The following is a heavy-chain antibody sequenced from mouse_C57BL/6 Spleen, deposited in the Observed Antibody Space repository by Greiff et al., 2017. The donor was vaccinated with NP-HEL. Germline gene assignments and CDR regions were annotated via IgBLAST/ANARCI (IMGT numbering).Heavy chain of an antibody. CDR2: ISDGGSYT. V-gene: IGHV5-4*01. J-gene: IGHJ3*01. CDR1: GFTFSSYA. D-gene: IGHD2-2*01. Sequence: EVQGVESGGGLVKPGGSLKLSCAASGFTFSSYAMSWVRQTPGKRLEWVATISDGGSYTYYPDNVKGRFTISRDNAKNNLYLQMSHLKSEDTAMYYCARAKRAYGYSAWFAYWGLGTLVTVSA. CDR3: ARAKRAYGYSAWFAY.